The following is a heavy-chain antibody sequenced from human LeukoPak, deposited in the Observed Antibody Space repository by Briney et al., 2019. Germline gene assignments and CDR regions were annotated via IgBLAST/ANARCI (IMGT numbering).Heavy chain of an antibody. V-gene: IGHV2-26*01. Sequence: SGPVLVKPTETLTLTCTVPGFSLSNARMGVSWIRQPPGKALQWLPHIFSNDEKSYSTSLKSRLTISKDTSKSQVVLTMTNMDPVDTATYYCARAPMVRGVLYAFDIWGQGTMVTVSS. D-gene: IGHD3-10*01. J-gene: IGHJ3*02. CDR1: GFSLSNARMG. CDR2: IFSNDEK. CDR3: ARAPMVRGVLYAFDI.